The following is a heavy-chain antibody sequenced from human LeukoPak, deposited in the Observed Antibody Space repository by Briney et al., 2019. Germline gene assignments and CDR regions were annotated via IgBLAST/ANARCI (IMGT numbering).Heavy chain of an antibody. CDR1: GFTFSSYG. Sequence: PGGSLRLSCAASGFTFSSYGMHWVRQAPGKGLEWVAFIRYDGSNKYYADSVKGRFTISRDNSKNTLYLQMNNLRAEDTAVYYCAKVDSSSWYDAYFDYWGQGTLVTVSS. J-gene: IGHJ4*02. CDR2: IRYDGSNK. V-gene: IGHV3-30*02. D-gene: IGHD6-13*01. CDR3: AKVDSSSWYDAYFDY.